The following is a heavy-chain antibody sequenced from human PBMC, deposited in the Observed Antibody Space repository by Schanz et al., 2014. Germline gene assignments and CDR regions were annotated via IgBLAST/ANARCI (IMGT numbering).Heavy chain of an antibody. CDR1: GYTFTSYG. CDR3: ARGQRRTIGRPFGP. D-gene: IGHD6-25*01. CDR2: IIPILGIA. Sequence: QVRLVQSGTEVKKPGASVKVSCKASGYTFTSYGISWVRQAPGQGLEWMGWIIPILGIANYAQNFQGRVTITADKSSDTAYMELSSLRSEDTAVYYCARGQRRTIGRPFGPWGQGTLVTVSS. J-gene: IGHJ5*02. V-gene: IGHV1-69*10.